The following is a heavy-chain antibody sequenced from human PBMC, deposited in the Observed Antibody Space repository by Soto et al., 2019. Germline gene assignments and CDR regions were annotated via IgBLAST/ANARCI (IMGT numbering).Heavy chain of an antibody. J-gene: IGHJ6*02. V-gene: IGHV3-66*01. CDR3: ARDDGLSNYVTYYYGMDV. D-gene: IGHD1-7*01. Sequence: EVQLVESGGGLVQPGGSLRLSCAASGFTVSSNYMSWVRQAPGKGLEWVSVIYSGGSTYYADSVKGRFTISRDNSKNTLYLQMNSLRAEDTAVYYCARDDGLSNYVTYYYGMDVWGPGTTVTVSS. CDR2: IYSGGST. CDR1: GFTVSSNY.